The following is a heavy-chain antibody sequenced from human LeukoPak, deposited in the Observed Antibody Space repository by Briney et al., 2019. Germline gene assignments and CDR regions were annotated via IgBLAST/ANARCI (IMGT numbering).Heavy chain of an antibody. CDR3: ARVADSSGFYEAFGY. Sequence: PGGSLRLSCAASGFTFSTYRMNWVRQAPGKGLEWVSYITTSDSTIYYADSVRGRFTISRDNVKNLLYLEMNSLRAEDTAVYYCARVADSSGFYEAFGYWGQGTLVTVSS. CDR2: ITTSDSTI. D-gene: IGHD3-22*01. V-gene: IGHV3-48*01. J-gene: IGHJ4*02. CDR1: GFTFSTYR.